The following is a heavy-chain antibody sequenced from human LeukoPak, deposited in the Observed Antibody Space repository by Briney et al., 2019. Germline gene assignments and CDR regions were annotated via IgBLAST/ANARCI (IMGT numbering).Heavy chain of an antibody. J-gene: IGHJ5*02. CDR3: ARTSSSSGSIWFDP. V-gene: IGHV4-61*01. CDR2: IYYSGST. Sequence: SETLSLTCTVSGGSVSSGSYYWSWIRQPPGKGLEWIGYIYYSGSTNYNPSLKSRVTISVDTSKNQFSLKLSSVTAADTAVYYCARTSSSSGSIWFDPWGQGTLVTVSS. CDR1: GGSVSSGSYY. D-gene: IGHD6-13*01.